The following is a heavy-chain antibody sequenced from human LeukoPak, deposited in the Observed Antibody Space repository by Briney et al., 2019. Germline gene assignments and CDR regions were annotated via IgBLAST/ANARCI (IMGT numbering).Heavy chain of an antibody. D-gene: IGHD6-19*01. CDR2: IYYSGST. CDR3: ARRSSGCDFDY. CDR1: GGSISSYY. J-gene: IGHJ4*02. V-gene: IGHV4-59*08. Sequence: PSETLSLTCTVSGGSISSYYWSWIRQPPGKGLEWIGYIYYSGSTNYNPSLKSRVTISVDTSKNQFSLKLSSVTAADTAVYYCARRSSGCDFDYWGQGTLVTVSS.